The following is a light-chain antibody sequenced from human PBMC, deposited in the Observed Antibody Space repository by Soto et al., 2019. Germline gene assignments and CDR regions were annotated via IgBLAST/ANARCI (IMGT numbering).Light chain of an antibody. V-gene: IGLV1-40*01. J-gene: IGLJ1*01. CDR1: SSNIGAGFD. Sequence: QSVLTQPPSVSGAPGQRVTISCSGSSSNIGAGFDVHWYQQFPGTAPKLLIFGNHNRPSGVPDRFSGSKSGTSASLAITGLQAEDEADYYCQSNESSLSGFVFGTGTKVTVL. CDR3: QSNESSLSGFV. CDR2: GNH.